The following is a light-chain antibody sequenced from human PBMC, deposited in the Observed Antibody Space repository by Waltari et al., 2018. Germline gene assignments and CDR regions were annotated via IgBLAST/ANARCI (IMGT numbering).Light chain of an antibody. CDR2: LGS. V-gene: IGKV2-28*01. Sequence: IEMTQSPLSLPATPGEPASISCRSSQSLLPSNGYTPLRRYLQNTGQSPQLLTYLGSNRACGVPDRFGGSGSGSDFTLKISRVEADDVGGYYCMQTLQSRTLGQGTKVEI. J-gene: IGKJ1*01. CDR3: MQTLQSRT. CDR1: QSLLPSNGYTP.